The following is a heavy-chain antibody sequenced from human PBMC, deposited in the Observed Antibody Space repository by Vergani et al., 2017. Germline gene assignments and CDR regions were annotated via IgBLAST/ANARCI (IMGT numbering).Heavy chain of an antibody. Sequence: EVQLVESGGGLVQPGGSLRLSCTASGFTFSSYSMNWVRQAPGKGLEWVSYISSSSSTIYYANSVKGRFTISRDNAKTSHYLQMNSLRAEDTAVYYCAGGREADSFWSGYYTTTFDYWGQGTLVTVSS. V-gene: IGHV3-48*01. CDR1: GFTFSSYS. CDR3: AGGREADSFWSGYYTTTFDY. CDR2: ISSSSSTI. J-gene: IGHJ4*02. D-gene: IGHD3-3*01.